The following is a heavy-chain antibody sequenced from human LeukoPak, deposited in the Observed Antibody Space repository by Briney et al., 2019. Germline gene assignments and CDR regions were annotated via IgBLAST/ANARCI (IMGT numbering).Heavy chain of an antibody. CDR2: IIPIFGTA. CDR3: ARVSLGNEPGSPQNYYYYGMDV. Sequence: SVKVSCTASGGTFSSYAISWVRQAPGQGLEWMGGIIPIFGTANYAQKFQGRVTITADESTSTAYMELSSLRSEDTAVYYCARVSLGNEPGSPQNYYYYGMDVWGQGTTVTVSS. CDR1: GGTFSSYA. J-gene: IGHJ6*02. V-gene: IGHV1-69*01.